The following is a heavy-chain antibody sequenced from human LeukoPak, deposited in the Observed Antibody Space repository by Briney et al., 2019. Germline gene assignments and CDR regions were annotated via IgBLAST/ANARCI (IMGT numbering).Heavy chain of an antibody. CDR1: GYTLTELS. CDR2: FDPEDGET. CDR3: ATDLSFGESSPY. Sequence: GASVKVSCKVSGYTLTELSMHWVRQAPGKGLEWMGGFDPEDGETIYAQKFQGRVTMTEDTSTDTAYMELSSLRSEDTAVYYCATDLSFGESSPYWGQGTLVTVSS. J-gene: IGHJ4*02. V-gene: IGHV1-24*01. D-gene: IGHD3-10*01.